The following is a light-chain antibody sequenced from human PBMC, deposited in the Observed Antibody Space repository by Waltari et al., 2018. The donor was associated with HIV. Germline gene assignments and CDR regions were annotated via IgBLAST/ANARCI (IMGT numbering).Light chain of an antibody. CDR2: NDK. J-gene: IGLJ2*01. Sequence: SYELTQPLSVSVALGQTARITCGGKHIGYKSVHWYQQKTGQAPVLVIYNDKYRPSGIPERFSGSKSGNTATLTITGAQAGDEADYFCQVWDTTTVFGGGTNLTVL. CDR1: HIGYKS. V-gene: IGLV3-9*02. CDR3: QVWDTTTV.